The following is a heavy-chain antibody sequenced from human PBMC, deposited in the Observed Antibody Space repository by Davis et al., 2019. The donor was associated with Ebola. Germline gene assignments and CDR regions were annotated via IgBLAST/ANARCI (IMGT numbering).Heavy chain of an antibody. J-gene: IGHJ6*02. CDR3: ARGGGSGSLGYGMDV. V-gene: IGHV3-43*02. CDR1: GFTFDDYA. Sequence: PGGSLRLSCAASGFTFDDYAMHWVRQAPGKGLEWVSLISGDGGSTYYADSVKGRFTISRDNAKNSLYLQMNSLRDEDTAVYYCARGGGSGSLGYGMDVWGQGTTVTVSS. D-gene: IGHD3-10*01. CDR2: ISGDGGST.